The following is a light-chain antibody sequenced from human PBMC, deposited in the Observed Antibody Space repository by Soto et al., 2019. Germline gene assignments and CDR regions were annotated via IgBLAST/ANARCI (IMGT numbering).Light chain of an antibody. CDR3: AAWDDSRSAGV. J-gene: IGLJ2*01. V-gene: IGLV1-47*01. CDR2: GNN. Sequence: QSVLTQPPSASGTPGQRVTISCSGSSSNIGRNYVYWYQQLPGTAPKLRIYGNNQRPSGVPDRFSGSKSGTSACLAGSGLRSEDEADYYRAAWDDSRSAGVFGGGTKPTVL. CDR1: SSNIGRNY.